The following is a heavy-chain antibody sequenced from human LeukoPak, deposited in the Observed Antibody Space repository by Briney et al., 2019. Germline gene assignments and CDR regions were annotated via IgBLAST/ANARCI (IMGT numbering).Heavy chain of an antibody. Sequence: GGSLRLSCAASGFTVSSNYMTWVRQAPGKALEWVSSISSSSTYMFHADSVKGRFTISRDNAKNSLYLQMNSLRAEDTAVYYCARGDYRPAMAGEPFDYWGQGTLVTVSS. CDR3: ARGDYRPAMAGEPFDY. D-gene: IGHD6-19*01. CDR1: GFTVSSNY. CDR2: ISSSSTYM. V-gene: IGHV3-21*01. J-gene: IGHJ4*02.